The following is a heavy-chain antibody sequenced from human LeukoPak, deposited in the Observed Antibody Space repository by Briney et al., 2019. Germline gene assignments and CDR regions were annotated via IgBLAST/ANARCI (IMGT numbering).Heavy chain of an antibody. V-gene: IGHV4-39*01. J-gene: IGHJ4*02. CDR2: IYYSGST. Sequence: SETLSLTCTVSGGSISSSSYYWGWIRQPPRKGLEWIGTIYYSGSTYYNPSLKSRVTISVDTSKNQFSLKLSSVTAADTAVYYCTCGYYSRGDYWGQGTLVTVSS. CDR3: TCGYYSRGDY. CDR1: GGSISSSSYY. D-gene: IGHD3-22*01.